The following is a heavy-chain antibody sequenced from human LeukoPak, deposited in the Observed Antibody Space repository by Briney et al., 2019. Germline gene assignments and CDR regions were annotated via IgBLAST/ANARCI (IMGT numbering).Heavy chain of an antibody. CDR3: ARVGGASIVAIPTSYFDY. D-gene: IGHD5-12*01. CDR1: GFTFSSHA. J-gene: IGHJ4*02. V-gene: IGHV3-30-3*01. Sequence: GGSLRLSCAASGFTFSSHAMHWVRQAPDKGLEWVAVISYDGSNQYYADSVRGRFTVSRDNSKNTLYLQMNGLRAEDTAIFYCARVGGASIVAIPTSYFDYWGQGTLVTVSS. CDR2: ISYDGSNQ.